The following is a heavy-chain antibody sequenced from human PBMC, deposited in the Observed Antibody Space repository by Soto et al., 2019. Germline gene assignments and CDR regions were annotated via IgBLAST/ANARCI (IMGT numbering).Heavy chain of an antibody. D-gene: IGHD3-16*01. CDR3: ARDHSFDRTYYYGIDV. V-gene: IGHV1-18*01. Sequence: QVQLVQAGGEVKKPGASVRVSCKSSGYPFTHYGITWIRQAPGQGLEWMGWISPFNGNTNYGQTLQGRVTLTTDTPTSSVFRELRSLTSDDTAVYYCARDHSFDRTYYYGIDVWGQGTTVTVSS. CDR2: ISPFNGNT. CDR1: GYPFTHYG. J-gene: IGHJ6*02.